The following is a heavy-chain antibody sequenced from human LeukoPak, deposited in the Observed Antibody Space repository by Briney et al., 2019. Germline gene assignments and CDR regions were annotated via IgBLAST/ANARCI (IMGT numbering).Heavy chain of an antibody. J-gene: IGHJ3*02. V-gene: IGHV1-3*01. CDR1: GYTFTSYA. CDR3: ARSWQKQWLVDAFDI. D-gene: IGHD6-19*01. CDR2: INAGNGNT. Sequence: ASVKVSCKASGYTFTSYAMHWVRQAPGQRHEWMGWINAGNGNTKYSQKFQGRVTITRDTSASTAYMELSSLRSEDTAVYYCARSWQKQWLVDAFDIWGQGTMVTVSS.